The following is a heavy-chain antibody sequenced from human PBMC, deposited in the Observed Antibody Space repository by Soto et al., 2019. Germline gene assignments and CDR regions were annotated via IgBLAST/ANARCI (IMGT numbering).Heavy chain of an antibody. J-gene: IGHJ4*02. V-gene: IGHV3-48*02. Sequence: EVQVVESGGGLVQPGGSLRLSCAASGFTFSRHSMNWVRQAPGKGLEWVSYISSDSSTIYYADSVKGRFTISRDNAKNSLYLQMNGLRDEDTAVYYCARDKGRGYRSENDHWGQGTLVTVSS. CDR2: ISSDSSTI. CDR1: GFTFSRHS. CDR3: ARDKGRGYRSENDH. D-gene: IGHD3-16*02.